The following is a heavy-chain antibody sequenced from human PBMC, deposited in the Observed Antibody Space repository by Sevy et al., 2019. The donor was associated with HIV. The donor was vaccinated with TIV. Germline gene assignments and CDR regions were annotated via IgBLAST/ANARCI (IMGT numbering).Heavy chain of an antibody. Sequence: GGSLRLSCAASGFTFSSYWMSWFPQAPGRGREGLANINQEEGEKYYVDSVKGRFTISRDKAKNSLYLQMNGLRAEDTAVYYCARGPESPYYDILTGYYRGGELGDYWGQGTLVTVSS. CDR3: ARGPESPYYDILTGYYRGGELGDY. CDR1: GFTFSSYW. V-gene: IGHV3-7*01. J-gene: IGHJ4*02. CDR2: INQEEGEK. D-gene: IGHD3-9*01.